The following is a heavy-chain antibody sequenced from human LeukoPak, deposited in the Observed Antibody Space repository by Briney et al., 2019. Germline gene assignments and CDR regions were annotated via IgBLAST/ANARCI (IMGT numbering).Heavy chain of an antibody. J-gene: IGHJ4*02. V-gene: IGHV4-39*07. D-gene: IGHD2-21*02. CDR2: IYYSGST. CDR1: GGSISSSSYY. CDR3: ASTLPPPEYCGGDCYPFFDY. Sequence: SETLSLTCTVSGGSISSSSYYWGWVRQPPGKGLEWIGSIYYSGSTYYNPSLKSRVTISVDTSKNQFSLKLSSVTAADTAVYYCASTLPPPEYCGGDCYPFFDYWGQGTLVTVSS.